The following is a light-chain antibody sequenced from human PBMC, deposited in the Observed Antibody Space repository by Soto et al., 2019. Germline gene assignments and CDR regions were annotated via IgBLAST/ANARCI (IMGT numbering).Light chain of an antibody. CDR3: LSYVVRVTGV. CDR2: EVF. CDR1: SNDIGAYNY. J-gene: IGLJ1*01. Sequence: QSALTQPPSASGSPGQSVTISCTGTSNDIGAYNYVSWYQHHPGKVPKLLIYEVFRRPSGVPDRFSASKSGNTASLTVSGLQPEDEADYYCLSYVVRVTGVYGSGTKLTVL. V-gene: IGLV2-8*01.